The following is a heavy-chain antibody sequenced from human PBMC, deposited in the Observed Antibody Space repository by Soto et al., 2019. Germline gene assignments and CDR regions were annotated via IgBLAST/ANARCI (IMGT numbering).Heavy chain of an antibody. D-gene: IGHD3-10*01. V-gene: IGHV4-61*01. CDR2: VQNGGTT. CDR1: GASVNNRNYH. Sequence: QVQLQESGPGLVKPSETLSLTCTVSGASVNNRNYHWSWIRQPPGRGLEWIGQVQNGGTTEFDSPSLKGRLTFSIDASKNQFSLKLNSVTAADTAIYYCAVLLAGGGGDGNWGQGTLVTVSS. CDR3: AVLLAGGGGDGN. J-gene: IGHJ4*02.